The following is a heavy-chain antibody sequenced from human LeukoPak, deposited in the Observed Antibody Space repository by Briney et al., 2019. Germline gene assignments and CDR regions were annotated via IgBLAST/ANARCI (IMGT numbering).Heavy chain of an antibody. CDR3: ARGPNSNWSGLDF. CDR1: GFSFSGHW. J-gene: IGHJ4*02. Sequence: PGESLRLSCTASGFSFSGHWMHWARQLPGKGLVWVSRISPTRSTTSYADSVKGRFTVSRDNAKNTLYLQVNNLRAEDTAVYYCARGPNSNWSGLDFWGQGTLLTVSS. CDR2: ISPTRSTT. D-gene: IGHD6-6*01. V-gene: IGHV3-74*01.